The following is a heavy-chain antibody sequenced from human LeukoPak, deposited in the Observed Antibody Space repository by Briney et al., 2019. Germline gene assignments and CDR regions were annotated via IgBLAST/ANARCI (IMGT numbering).Heavy chain of an antibody. CDR1: GFTFSSYA. J-gene: IGHJ4*02. Sequence: GRSLRLSCAASGFTFSSYAMHWVRQAPGKGLEWGAVISYEGSNKYYADSVKGRFTISRDNSKNTLYLQMNSLRAEDTAVYYCARAAIVVGYDSSGYHPLGFDYWGQGTLVTVSS. D-gene: IGHD3-22*01. CDR2: ISYEGSNK. V-gene: IGHV3-30-3*01. CDR3: ARAAIVVGYDSSGYHPLGFDY.